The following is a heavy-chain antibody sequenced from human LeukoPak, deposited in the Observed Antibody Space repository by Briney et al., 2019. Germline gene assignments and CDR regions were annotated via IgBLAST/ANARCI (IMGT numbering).Heavy chain of an antibody. CDR3: ARDPAASDRSSWYTQNYYYYYYMDV. CDR1: GYTFTSYG. J-gene: IGHJ6*03. CDR2: ISAYNGNT. V-gene: IGHV1-18*01. D-gene: IGHD6-13*01. Sequence: ASVKVSCKTSGYTFTSYGISWVRQAPGQGLEWMGWISAYNGNTNYAQKLQGRVTMTTDTPTSTAYMELRSLRSDDTAVYYCARDPAASDRSSWYTQNYYYYYYMDVWGKGTTVTVSS.